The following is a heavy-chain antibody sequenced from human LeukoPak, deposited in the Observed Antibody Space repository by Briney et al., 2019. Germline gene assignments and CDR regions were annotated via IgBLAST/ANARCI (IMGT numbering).Heavy chain of an antibody. CDR3: AKVRRYDSSGYFDY. CDR1: GVTVRSDA. CDR2: VSGSGGST. J-gene: IGHJ4*02. D-gene: IGHD3-22*01. Sequence: PGGSLRPSGSAAGVTVRSDALSGLRKAPGKSRDGVSAVSGSGGSTYYADSGKGRFTISRDNSKNPLYLQMKSLSAEDTAVYYCAKVRRYDSSGYFDYWGQGPLVTVS. V-gene: IGHV3-23*01.